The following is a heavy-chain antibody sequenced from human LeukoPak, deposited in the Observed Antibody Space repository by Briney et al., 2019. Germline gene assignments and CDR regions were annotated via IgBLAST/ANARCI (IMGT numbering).Heavy chain of an antibody. V-gene: IGHV3-23*01. J-gene: IGHJ6*02. Sequence: GGSLRLSCAASGFTFSSYAMSWVRQAPGKGLEWVSAISGSGGSTYYADSVKGRFTISRDNSKNTLYLQMNSLRAEDTAVYYCARDLDLMDHIAAAGGFIAYYGMDVWGQGTTVTVSS. CDR2: ISGSGGST. D-gene: IGHD6-13*01. CDR1: GFTFSSYA. CDR3: ARDLDLMDHIAAAGGFIAYYGMDV.